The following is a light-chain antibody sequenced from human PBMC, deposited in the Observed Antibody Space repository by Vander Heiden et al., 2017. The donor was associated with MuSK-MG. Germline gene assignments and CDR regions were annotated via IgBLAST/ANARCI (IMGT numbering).Light chain of an antibody. V-gene: IGLV3-1*01. CDR1: KLGDNY. J-gene: IGLJ1*01. Sequence: SYELTQPPSVSVSPGQTATITCSGDKLGDNYASWYQQRPGQSPVLVLYQDNKRPSGIPERFSGSNSGNTATLTISGTQAMDEADYYCQACDSTTPFVFGTGTKVTVI. CDR3: QACDSTTPFV. CDR2: QDN.